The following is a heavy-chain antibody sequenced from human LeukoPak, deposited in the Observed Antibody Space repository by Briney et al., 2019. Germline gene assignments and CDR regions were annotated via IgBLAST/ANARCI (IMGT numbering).Heavy chain of an antibody. CDR1: GFSFSSYE. Sequence: GGSLRLSWAASGFSFSSYEMSWVRQAPGKGLEWVSYISTSGSTLYSADSVKGRFTISRDHAKHPLYLQMHGLIAEHTAVHYCGRAEGSGWYPFDYWGQGTLATVSS. V-gene: IGHV3-48*03. CDR3: GRAEGSGWYPFDY. CDR2: ISTSGSTL. J-gene: IGHJ4*02. D-gene: IGHD6-19*01.